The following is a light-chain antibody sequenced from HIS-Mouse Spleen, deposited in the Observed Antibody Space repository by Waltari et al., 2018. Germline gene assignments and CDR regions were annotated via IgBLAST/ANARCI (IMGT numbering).Light chain of an antibody. CDR2: EDS. CDR3: YSTDSSGNHRV. Sequence: SYELTQPPSVSVSPGQTARITCSGDALPKKYAYWYQQKSGQAPVLVIYEDSKRPSGLPERFSGSSSGTRATLTISGAQVEDEADYYCYSTDSSGNHRVFGGGTKLTVL. J-gene: IGLJ2*01. V-gene: IGLV3-10*01. CDR1: ALPKKY.